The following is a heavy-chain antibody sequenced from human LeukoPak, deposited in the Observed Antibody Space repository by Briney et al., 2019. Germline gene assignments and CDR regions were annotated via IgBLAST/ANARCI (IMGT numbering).Heavy chain of an antibody. CDR1: GGTFSSYA. D-gene: IGHD2-2*01. CDR2: IIPIFGTA. J-gene: IGHJ4*02. Sequence: ASVKVSCKASGGTFSSYAISWVRRAPGQGLEWMGGIIPIFGTANYAQKFQGRVTITADESTSTAYMELSSLRSEDTAVYYRASFYCSSTSCYLTFDYWGQGTLVTVSS. V-gene: IGHV1-69*13. CDR3: ASFYCSSTSCYLTFDY.